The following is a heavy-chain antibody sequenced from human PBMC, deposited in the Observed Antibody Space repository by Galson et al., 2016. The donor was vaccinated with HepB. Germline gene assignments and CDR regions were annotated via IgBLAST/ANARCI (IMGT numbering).Heavy chain of an antibody. V-gene: IGHV3-64*02. CDR3: ASPVYGDYISYYYYGMDV. CDR1: GFTFSNFA. CDR2: ISSDGGST. J-gene: IGHJ6*02. D-gene: IGHD4-17*01. Sequence: SLRLSCAASGFTFSNFAMHWVRQAPGKGLEYVSGISSDGGSTFYADSVNDRFTVSRDNSKNTLYLQMGSLRADDMAVYYCASPVYGDYISYYYYGMDVWGQGNPGHRLL.